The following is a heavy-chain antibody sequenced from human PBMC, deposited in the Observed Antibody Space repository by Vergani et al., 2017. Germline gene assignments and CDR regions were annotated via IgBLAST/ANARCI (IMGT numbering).Heavy chain of an antibody. CDR1: VYSFTSYW. CDR2: IYPGDSDT. CDR3: ARPDYGDSTDY. D-gene: IGHD4-17*01. J-gene: IGHJ4*02. Sequence: EVQLVQSGAEVQTPGESLKISCKGSVYSFTSYWIGWVRQMPGKGLEWMGIIYPGDSDTRYSPSFQGKVTIPADQTTSTAYLQWSSLNASDTAMYYCARPDYGDSTDYWGQGTLVTVSS. V-gene: IGHV5-51*01.